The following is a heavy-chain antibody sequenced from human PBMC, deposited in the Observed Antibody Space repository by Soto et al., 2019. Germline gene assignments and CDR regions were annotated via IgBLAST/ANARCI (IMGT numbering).Heavy chain of an antibody. CDR2: ISSDGSNK. J-gene: IGHJ4*02. D-gene: IGHD6-19*01. Sequence: QVHLVESGGGVVQPGRSLRLSCAASGFTFNNYGMHWARQAPGQGLEWVAGISSDGSNKYYADSVKGRFTISRDNSRNTLYLQMDSLRAEDTAVYYCAGGWYFFDYCSQGTLVTVAS. V-gene: IGHV3-30*03. CDR1: GFTFNNYG. CDR3: AGGWYFFDY.